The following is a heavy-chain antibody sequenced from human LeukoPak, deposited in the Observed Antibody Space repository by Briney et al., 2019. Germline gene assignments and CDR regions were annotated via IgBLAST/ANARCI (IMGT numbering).Heavy chain of an antibody. CDR2: ISWNSGSI. Sequence: GGSLRLSCAASGFTFDDYAMHWVRQAPGKGLEWVSGISWNSGSIGYADSVKGRFTISRGNAKNSLYLQMNSLRAEDMALYYCAKVSAAGSFFDYWGQGTLVTVSS. V-gene: IGHV3-9*03. J-gene: IGHJ4*02. D-gene: IGHD6-13*01. CDR3: AKVSAAGSFFDY. CDR1: GFTFDDYA.